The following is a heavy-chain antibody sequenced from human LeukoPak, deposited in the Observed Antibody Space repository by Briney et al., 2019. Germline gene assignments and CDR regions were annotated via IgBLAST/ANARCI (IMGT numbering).Heavy chain of an antibody. CDR3: ARKESSSGWYIDH. J-gene: IGHJ4*02. CDR1: GYTFTNYA. V-gene: IGHV1-18*01. D-gene: IGHD6-6*01. CDR2: ISAYNGNT. Sequence: GASVKVSCKASGYTFTNYAITWVRQAPGQGLEWMGWISAYNGNTNYAQKLQGRVTMTTDTSTSTTYMELRSLRSDDTAVYYCARKESSSGWYIDHWGQGTLVTVSS.